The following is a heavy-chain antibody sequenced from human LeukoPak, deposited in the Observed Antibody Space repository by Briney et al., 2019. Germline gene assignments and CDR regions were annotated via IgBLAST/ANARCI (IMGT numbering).Heavy chain of an antibody. CDR2: IKQDGSAK. V-gene: IGHV3-7*05. J-gene: IGHJ4*02. Sequence: GGSLRLSCAASGFTFGTYWMTWVRQAPGKGLEWVANIKQDGSAKYYVDSVKGRFTISRDNSKSTLFLQMNSLRAEDTAIYYCATARYTSGWYVFDYWGRGTQVTVSS. CDR1: GFTFGTYW. CDR3: ATARYTSGWYVFDY. D-gene: IGHD6-19*01.